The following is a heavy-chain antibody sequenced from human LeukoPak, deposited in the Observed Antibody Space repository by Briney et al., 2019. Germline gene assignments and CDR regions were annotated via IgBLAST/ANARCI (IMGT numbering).Heavy chain of an antibody. V-gene: IGHV4-59*01. Sequence: SETLSLTCTVSGGSISSYYWSWIRQPPGKGLEWIGYIYYSGSTNYNPSLKSRVTISVDTSKNQFSLKLSSVTAADTAVYYCARVTILEWLLMDYYYYIDVWGKGTTLTVSS. CDR2: IYYSGST. CDR1: GGSISSYY. J-gene: IGHJ6*03. CDR3: ARVTILEWLLMDYYYYIDV. D-gene: IGHD3-3*01.